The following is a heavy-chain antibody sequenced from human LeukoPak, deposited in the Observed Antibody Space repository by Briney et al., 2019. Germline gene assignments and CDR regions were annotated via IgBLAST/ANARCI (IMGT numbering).Heavy chain of an antibody. V-gene: IGHV3-7*01. CDR1: GFTFSSYW. CDR3: ARGEYYEYVWGTYSYFPFDY. Sequence: GGSLRLSCAASGFTFSSYWMSWVRQFPGKGLEWVANIKQDGSEKDYVDSVKGRFTISRDNAKNSLYLQMNSLTVEDTAVYYCARGEYYEYVWGTYSYFPFDYWGQGTLVTVSS. CDR2: IKQDGSEK. J-gene: IGHJ4*02. D-gene: IGHD3-16*01.